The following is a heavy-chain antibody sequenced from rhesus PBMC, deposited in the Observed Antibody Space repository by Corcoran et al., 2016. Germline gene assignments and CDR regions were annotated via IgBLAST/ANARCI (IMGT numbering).Heavy chain of an antibody. Sequence: EVQLVETGGGLVQPGGSLKLSCAASGFTCSSYDMTWVRQAPGKGLEWVSAINSYGGNTYYAASVKGRFTFSRDNSKNTLSLQMNSLRTEDTAVYYCAILGIAAAGDFDYWGQGVLVTVSS. CDR3: AILGIAAAGDFDY. J-gene: IGHJ4*01. CDR1: GFTCSSYD. D-gene: IGHD6-25*01. V-gene: IGHV3S5*01. CDR2: INSYGGNT.